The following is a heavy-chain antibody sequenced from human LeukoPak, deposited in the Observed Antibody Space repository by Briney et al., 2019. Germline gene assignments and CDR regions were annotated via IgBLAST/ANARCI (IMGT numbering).Heavy chain of an antibody. Sequence: SETLSLTSTVSGGYISSYYWSWIRQPPGKGLEWIGYIYYSGSTNYNPSLKSRVTLSVDTSKNQFSLKLSSVTAADTAVYYCARADSGSYGPVDYWGQGTLVTVSS. CDR1: GGYISSYY. CDR2: IYYSGST. V-gene: IGHV4-59*01. J-gene: IGHJ4*02. CDR3: ARADSGSYGPVDY. D-gene: IGHD1-26*01.